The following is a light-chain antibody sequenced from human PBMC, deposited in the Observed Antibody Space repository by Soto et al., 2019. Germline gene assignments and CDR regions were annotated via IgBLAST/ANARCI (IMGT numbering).Light chain of an antibody. CDR3: QQSYKSPPT. J-gene: IGKJ1*01. Sequence: DIQMTQSPSTLSASVGDRVTLACRASQSINTKLNWYQQKPGKVPNVLIYAASSLQTGVPSRFSGSGAGTDFTLTISSLQPEDFATYYCQQSYKSPPTFGPGTKVDIK. V-gene: IGKV1-39*01. CDR2: AAS. CDR1: QSINTK.